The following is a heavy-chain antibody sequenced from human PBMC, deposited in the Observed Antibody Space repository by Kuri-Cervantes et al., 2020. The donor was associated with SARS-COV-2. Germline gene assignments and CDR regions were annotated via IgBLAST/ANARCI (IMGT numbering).Heavy chain of an antibody. CDR2: IYYSGST. J-gene: IGHJ3*02. CDR1: GGSISSSSYY. Sequence: GSLRLSCTVSGGSISSSSYYWGWIRQPPGKGLEWIGYIYYSGSTNYNPSLKSRVTISVDTSKNQFSLKLSSVTAADTAVYYCARDPWGIAAALNAFDIWGQGTMVTVSS. CDR3: ARDPWGIAAALNAFDI. D-gene: IGHD6-13*01. V-gene: IGHV4-61*05.